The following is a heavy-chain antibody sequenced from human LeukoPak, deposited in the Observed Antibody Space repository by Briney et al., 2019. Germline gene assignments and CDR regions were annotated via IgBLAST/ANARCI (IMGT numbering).Heavy chain of an antibody. J-gene: IGHJ4*02. V-gene: IGHV3-33*01. CDR3: ATHCSSTSCYMY. CDR2: IWYDGSNK. D-gene: IGHD2-2*02. Sequence: PGGSLRLSCAASGFTFNSYGMHWVRQAPGKGLEWVADIWYDGSNKYYADSVKGRFTISRDNPKNTLYLQMNSLRAEDTAVYYCATHCSSTSCYMYWGQGTLVTVSS. CDR1: GFTFNSYG.